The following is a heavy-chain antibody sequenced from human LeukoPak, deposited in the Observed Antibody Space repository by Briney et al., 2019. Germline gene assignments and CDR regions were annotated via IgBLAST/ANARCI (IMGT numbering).Heavy chain of an antibody. V-gene: IGHV1-2*02. CDR3: ASSDGYNKAGYYYYMDV. Sequence: GASVKVSCKASGYTLTAYYMHWVRQAPGQGLEWMGWINPNTGGTNYAQKFQGGVTMTWDTSISTAYMELRGLRSDDTAVFYCASSDGYNKAGYYYYMDVWGKGATVTVSS. CDR2: INPNTGGT. J-gene: IGHJ6*03. D-gene: IGHD5-24*01. CDR1: GYTLTAYY.